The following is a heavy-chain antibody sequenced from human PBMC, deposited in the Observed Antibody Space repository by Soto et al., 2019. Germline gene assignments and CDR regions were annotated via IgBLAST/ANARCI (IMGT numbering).Heavy chain of an antibody. V-gene: IGHV4-4*07. CDR3: TRDGLTTGET. Sequence: ETLSLAGLLSGGSGTSYTWSWVPQPCNKGLDWIGRVFSSVSARYNPSLKSLVRVSVDTPENRISLNSDSVTDAAAGVYYCTRDGLTTGETWGPGPLVTVSS. J-gene: IGHJ4*02. D-gene: IGHD2-8*02. CDR1: GGSGTSYT. CDR2: VFSSVSA.